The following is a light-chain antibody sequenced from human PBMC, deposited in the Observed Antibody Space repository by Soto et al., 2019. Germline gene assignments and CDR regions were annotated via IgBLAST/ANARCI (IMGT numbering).Light chain of an antibody. Sequence: AIRMTQSPSSLSAYTGDIVTITCRASQGISSYLAWYQQKRGKAPKLLIYAASTLQTGVPSRFSGSGSGTDFTLTISCLQSEDFATYYCQQYHTYPSTFGQGTKLDIK. CDR1: QGISSY. CDR3: QQYHTYPST. CDR2: AAS. V-gene: IGKV1-8*01. J-gene: IGKJ1*01.